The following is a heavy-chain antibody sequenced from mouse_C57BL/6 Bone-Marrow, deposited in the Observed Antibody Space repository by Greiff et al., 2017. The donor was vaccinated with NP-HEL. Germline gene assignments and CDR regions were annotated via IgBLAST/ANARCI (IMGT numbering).Heavy chain of an antibody. D-gene: IGHD4-1*02. CDR2: IRNKANGYTT. J-gene: IGHJ2*01. CDR3: ARSPSTGTPY. CDR1: GFTFTDYY. Sequence: EVMLVESGGGLVQPGGSLSLSCAASGFTFTDYYMSWVRQPPGKALEWLGFIRNKANGYTTEYSASVKGRFTISRDNSQSILYLQMNALRAEDSATYYCARSPSTGTPYWGQGTTLTVSS. V-gene: IGHV7-3*01.